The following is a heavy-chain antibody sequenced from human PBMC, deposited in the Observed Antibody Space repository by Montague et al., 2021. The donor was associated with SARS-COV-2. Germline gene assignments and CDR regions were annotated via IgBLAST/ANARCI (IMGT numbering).Heavy chain of an antibody. J-gene: IGHJ6*02. CDR2: IDLDGSET. CDR1: GFTFSSSW. V-gene: IGHV3-7*01. Sequence: SLRLSCAASGFTFSSSWMSWVRQAPGKGLEWVANIDLDGSETYXXXSXXXRFXISRDNAKNSLYLQMNSLRAEDTAVYYCAREMRDSRYSSGWHYYYYGMDVWGQGTTVTVSS. CDR3: AREMRDSRYSSGWHYYYYGMDV. D-gene: IGHD6-19*01.